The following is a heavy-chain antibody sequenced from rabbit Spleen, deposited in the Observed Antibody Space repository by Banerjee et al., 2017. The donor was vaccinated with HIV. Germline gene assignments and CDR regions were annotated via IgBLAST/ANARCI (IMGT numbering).Heavy chain of an antibody. V-gene: IGHV1S45*01. CDR2: INGVTGKA. CDR3: ARDGAGGSYFAL. J-gene: IGHJ3*01. CDR1: GFSFSNKVV. Sequence: QEQLVESGGGLVQPEGSLTLTCKASGFSFSNKVVMCWVRQAPGKGLEWIACINGVTGKALYASWARGRFTLSKSSSTTVTLQMTSLTAADTATYFCARDGAGGSYFALWGQGTLVTVS. D-gene: IGHD8-1*01.